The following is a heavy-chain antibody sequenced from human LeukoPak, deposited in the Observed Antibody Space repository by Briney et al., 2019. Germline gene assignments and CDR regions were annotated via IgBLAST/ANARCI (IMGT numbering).Heavy chain of an antibody. CDR3: AGRPTGYSSGYIH. CDR1: GITFSNYA. D-gene: IGHD5-18*01. Sequence: GSLRLSCVASGITFSNYAVSWVRQAPEKGLDWVSVISGSAHKIRYADSVKGRFTISRDNSENIVYLQMNNLRVEDTAVYYCAGRPTGYSSGYIHWGQGTLVTVSS. J-gene: IGHJ4*02. CDR2: ISGSAHKI. V-gene: IGHV3-23*01.